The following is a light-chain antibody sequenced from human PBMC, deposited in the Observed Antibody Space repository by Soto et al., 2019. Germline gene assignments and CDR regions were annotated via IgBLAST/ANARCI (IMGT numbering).Light chain of an antibody. CDR3: QRYDNRPIT. CDR2: DAS. J-gene: IGKJ5*01. V-gene: IGKV1-33*01. Sequence: DIQMTQSPSSLSASVGDRVTITCQASQDISNYLNWYQQKPGKAPKLLIYDASNLETGVPSRFRGSGAGTDFTFTISSLEAEDIGKYYCQRYDNRPITFGQGTRLEIK. CDR1: QDISNY.